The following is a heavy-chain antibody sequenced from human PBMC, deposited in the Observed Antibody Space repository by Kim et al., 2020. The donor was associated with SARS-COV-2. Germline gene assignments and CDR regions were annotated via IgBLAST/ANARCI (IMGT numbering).Heavy chain of an antibody. Sequence: ASVKVSCKASGYTFTSYAMHWVRQAPGQRLEWMGWINAGNGNTKYSQKFQGRVTITRDTSASTVYMELSSLRSEDTAVYYCARDGDIAGMDVWGQGTTVTVSS. CDR1: GYTFTSYA. D-gene: IGHD2-15*01. V-gene: IGHV1-3*01. CDR2: INAGNGNT. CDR3: ARDGDIAGMDV. J-gene: IGHJ6*02.